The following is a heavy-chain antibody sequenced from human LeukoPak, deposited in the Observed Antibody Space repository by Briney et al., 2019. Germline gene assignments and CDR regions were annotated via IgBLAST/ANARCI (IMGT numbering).Heavy chain of an antibody. CDR2: INPNSGGT. CDR3: ARGYCGGDCYSEYYYYYYGMDV. Sequence: ASVKVSCKASGYTFTGSYMHCVRQAPGQGLEWMGWINPNSGGTNYAQKFQGRVTMTRDTSISTAYMELSRLRSDDTAVYYCARGYCGGDCYSEYYYYYYGMDVWGQGTTVTVSS. D-gene: IGHD2-21*02. J-gene: IGHJ6*02. V-gene: IGHV1-2*02. CDR1: GYTFTGSY.